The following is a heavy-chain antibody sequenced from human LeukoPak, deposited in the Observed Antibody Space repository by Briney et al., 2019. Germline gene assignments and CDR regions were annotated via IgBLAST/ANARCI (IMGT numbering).Heavy chain of an antibody. CDR3: ARLSYYYDSSGYYYFDY. CDR2: IYYSGST. Sequence: SETLSLTCTVSGGSISSYYLSWIRQPPGKGLERIGYIYYSGSTNYNPSLKSRVTISVDTSKNQFSLKLSSVTAADTAVYYCARLSYYYDSSGYYYFDYWGQGTLVTVSS. J-gene: IGHJ4*02. V-gene: IGHV4-59*08. D-gene: IGHD3-22*01. CDR1: GGSISSYY.